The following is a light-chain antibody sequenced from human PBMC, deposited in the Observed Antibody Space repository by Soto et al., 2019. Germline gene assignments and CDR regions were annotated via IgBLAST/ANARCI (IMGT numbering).Light chain of an antibody. CDR2: RNN. CDR3: AAWDDSLSGRYV. J-gene: IGLJ1*01. CDR1: SSNIGSNY. Sequence: QSVLTQPPSASGTPGQRVTISCSGSSSNIGSNYVYWYQQLPGTAPKLLIYRNNQRPSGVPDRFSGSKSGTSASLAISGLRSEGEADYYCAAWDDSLSGRYVFXTGTKVTVL. V-gene: IGLV1-47*01.